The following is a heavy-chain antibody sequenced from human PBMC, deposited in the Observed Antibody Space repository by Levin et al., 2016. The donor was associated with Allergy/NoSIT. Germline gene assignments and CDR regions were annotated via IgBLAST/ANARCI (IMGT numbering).Heavy chain of an antibody. D-gene: IGHD5-18*01. CDR3: AIPLRGYSYNYFDY. CDR2: INHSGST. Sequence: WIRQPPGKGLEWIGEINHSGSTNYNPSLKSRVTISVDTSKNQFSLKLSSVTAADTAVYYCAIPLRGYSYNYFDYWGQGTLVTVSS. V-gene: IGHV4-34*01. J-gene: IGHJ4*02.